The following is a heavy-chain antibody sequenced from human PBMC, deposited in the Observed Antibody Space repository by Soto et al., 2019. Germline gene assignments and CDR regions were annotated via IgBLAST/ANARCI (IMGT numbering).Heavy chain of an antibody. CDR1: GFTFSSYA. CDR2: ISYDGSKK. CDR3: ARVPTNYYDSSGYFDY. V-gene: IGHV3-30-3*01. Sequence: AGSLRLSCAASGFTFSSYAMHWVRQAPGKGLEWVAVISYDGSKKYYADSVKGRFTISRDNSKNTLYLQMNSLRAEDTAVYYCARVPTNYYDSSGYFDYWGQGTLVTVSS. J-gene: IGHJ4*02. D-gene: IGHD3-22*01.